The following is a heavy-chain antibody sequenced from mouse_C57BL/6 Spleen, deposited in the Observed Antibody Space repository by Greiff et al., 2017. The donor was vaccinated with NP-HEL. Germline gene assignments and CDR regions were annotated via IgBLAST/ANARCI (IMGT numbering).Heavy chain of an antibody. CDR3: ARSYDYEDY. J-gene: IGHJ2*01. V-gene: IGHV1-54*01. CDR1: GYAFTNYL. Sequence: SGAELVRPGTSVKVSCKASGYAFTNYLIEWVKQRPGQGLEWIGVINPGSGGTNYNEKFKGKATLTADKSSSTAYMQLSSLTSEDSAVYFCARSYDYEDYWGQGTTLTVSS. D-gene: IGHD2-4*01. CDR2: INPGSGGT.